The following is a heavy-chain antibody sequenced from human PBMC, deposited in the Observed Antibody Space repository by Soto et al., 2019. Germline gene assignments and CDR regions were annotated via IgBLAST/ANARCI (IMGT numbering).Heavy chain of an antibody. CDR2: INAGNGNT. J-gene: IGHJ6*02. D-gene: IGHD2-15*01. V-gene: IGHV1-3*01. CDR1: GYTFTSYT. Sequence: QVQLVQSGAEVKKPGASVKVSCKASGYTFTSYTIHWVRQAPGQRLEWMGWINAGNGNTKYSQKFQGRVTFTRDTSASTAYMELSSLRSEDTAVYYCASSAGIYYSYVMDVWGQGTTVPVSS. CDR3: ASSAGIYYSYVMDV.